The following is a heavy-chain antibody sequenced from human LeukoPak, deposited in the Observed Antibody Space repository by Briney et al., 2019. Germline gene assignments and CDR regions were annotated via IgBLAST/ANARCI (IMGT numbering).Heavy chain of an antibody. Sequence: GGSLRLSCAASGFTFSSYAMSWVRQAPGKGLEWVSAISGSGGSTYYADSVKGRFTISRDNSKNTLYLQMNSLRAEDTAVYYCAKDSGIVVVPAAMDYWGQGTLVTVSS. J-gene: IGHJ4*02. CDR3: AKDSGIVVVPAAMDY. CDR1: GFTFSSYA. CDR2: ISGSGGST. D-gene: IGHD2-2*01. V-gene: IGHV3-23*01.